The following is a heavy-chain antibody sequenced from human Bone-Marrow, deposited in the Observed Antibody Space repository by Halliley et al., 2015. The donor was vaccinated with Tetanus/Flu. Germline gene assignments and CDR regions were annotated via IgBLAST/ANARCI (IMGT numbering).Heavy chain of an antibody. Sequence: QLVQSGTEVKKPGSSVKVSCKASGGIFNTYAISWVRQAPGQGLEWMGGIIPRFRSTNYAQKFQGRVTITADESTSTAYMELNSLISDDTAVYYCATLAVTGNFQVVWWYFGYWGQGSPVTVSS. CDR3: ATLAVTGNFQVVWWYFGY. CDR1: GGIFNTYA. J-gene: IGHJ4*02. D-gene: IGHD2-15*01. V-gene: IGHV1-69*01. CDR2: IIPRFRST.